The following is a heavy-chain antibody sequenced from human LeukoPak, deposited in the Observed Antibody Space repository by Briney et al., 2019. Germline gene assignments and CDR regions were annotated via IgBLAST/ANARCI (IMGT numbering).Heavy chain of an antibody. CDR1: GYSFTRYW. Sequence: GESLKISCKGSGYSFTRYWIGWVRQMPGKGLEWMGIIYPGDSDTRYSPSFQGQVTISADKSISTAYLQWSSLKASDTAMYYCARRDFVGQYPREFDYWGQGTLVTVSS. D-gene: IGHD3-3*01. CDR2: IYPGDSDT. V-gene: IGHV5-51*01. J-gene: IGHJ4*02. CDR3: ARRDFVGQYPREFDY.